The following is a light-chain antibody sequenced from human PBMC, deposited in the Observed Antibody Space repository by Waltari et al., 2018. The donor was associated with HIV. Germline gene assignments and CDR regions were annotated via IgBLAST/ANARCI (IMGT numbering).Light chain of an antibody. CDR1: SSDVGGYNY. CDR2: DVS. Sequence: QSALTQPASVSGSPGQSITISCTGTSSDVGGYNYVSWYQQHPGKAPKLMIYDVSNRPSGVSNRFSGSKSGNTASLTISGLQAEDEADYYCSSYTSSSTLEVFG. V-gene: IGLV2-14*03. J-gene: IGLJ3*02. CDR3: SSYTSSSTLEV.